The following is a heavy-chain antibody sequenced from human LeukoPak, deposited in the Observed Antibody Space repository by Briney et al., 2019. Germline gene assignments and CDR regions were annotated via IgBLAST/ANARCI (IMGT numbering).Heavy chain of an antibody. CDR2: FDAENDET. V-gene: IGHV1-24*01. CDR1: EYTVTELS. CDR3: ATEKAWNHGGFDY. Sequence: GASVKVSCKVSEYTVTELSFHWVRQAPGEGLEWMGGFDAENDETIYAQKFQGRVTVTQDTSTDTAYMDLSSLRSEDTAVYYCATEKAWNHGGFDYWGQGTPVIVSS. D-gene: IGHD1-14*01. J-gene: IGHJ4*02.